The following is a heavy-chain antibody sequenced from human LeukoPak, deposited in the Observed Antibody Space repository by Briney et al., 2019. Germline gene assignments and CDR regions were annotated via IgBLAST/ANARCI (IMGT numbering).Heavy chain of an antibody. CDR3: AREAAAGKPSFDY. CDR1: GYTFTSYG. CDR2: ISVYNGDT. V-gene: IGHV1-18*01. J-gene: IGHJ4*02. Sequence: ASVKVSCKASGYTFTSYGISWVRQAPGQGLEWVGWISVYNGDTNYAQKLQGRVTMTRNTSISTAYMELSSLRSEDTAVYYCAREAAAGKPSFDYWGQGTLVTVSS. D-gene: IGHD6-13*01.